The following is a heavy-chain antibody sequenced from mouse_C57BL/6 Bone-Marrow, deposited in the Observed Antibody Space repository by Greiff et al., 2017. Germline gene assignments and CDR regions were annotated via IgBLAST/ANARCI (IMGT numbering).Heavy chain of an antibody. V-gene: IGHV1-76*01. J-gene: IGHJ2*01. CDR2: IYPGSGNT. Sequence: VQLQQSGAELVRPGASVKLSCKASGYTFTDYYINWVKQRPGQGLEWIARIYPGSGNTYYNEKFKGKATLTAEKSSSTAYMQLSSLTSEDSAVYFCARKGEYYFDYWGQGTTLTVSS. CDR1: GYTFTDYY. CDR3: ARKGEYYFDY.